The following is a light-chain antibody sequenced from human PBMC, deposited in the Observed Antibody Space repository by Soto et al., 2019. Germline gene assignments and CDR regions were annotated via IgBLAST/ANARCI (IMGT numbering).Light chain of an antibody. CDR1: QSLLHSNGYNY. J-gene: IGKJ3*01. Sequence: EIVMTQSPLSLPVTPGEPASISCRSSQSLLHSNGYNYLDWYLRKPGQSPQLLIYLGSNRASGVPDRFSGSGSGTDFTLKISRVEAEDVGVYYCMQALQTPFTFGPGTKVDIK. V-gene: IGKV2-28*01. CDR2: LGS. CDR3: MQALQTPFT.